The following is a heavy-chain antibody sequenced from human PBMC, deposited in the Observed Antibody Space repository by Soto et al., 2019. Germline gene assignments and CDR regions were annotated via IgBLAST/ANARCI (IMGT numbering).Heavy chain of an antibody. CDR3: AKKIVVTPNYYYGMDV. V-gene: IGHV3-30*18. CDR1: GFTFSSYG. J-gene: IGHJ6*02. D-gene: IGHD3-22*01. Sequence: GGSLRLSCAASGFTFSSYGMHWVRQAPGKGLEWVAVISYDGSNKYYADSVKGRFTISRDNSKNTLYLQMNSLRAEDTAVYYCAKKIVVTPNYYYGMDVWGQGTTVTVSS. CDR2: ISYDGSNK.